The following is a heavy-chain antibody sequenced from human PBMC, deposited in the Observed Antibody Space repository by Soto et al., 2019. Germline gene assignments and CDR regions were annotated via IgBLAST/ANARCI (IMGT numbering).Heavy chain of an antibody. CDR2: ISGSGGST. CDR3: AKEKTDHENYDILTGYPEYFQH. J-gene: IGHJ1*01. CDR1: GFTFSSYA. V-gene: IGHV3-23*01. D-gene: IGHD3-9*01. Sequence: GGSLRLSCAASGFTFSSYAMSWVRQAPGKGLEWVSAISGSGGSTYYADSVKGRFTISRDNSKNTLYLQMNSLRAEDTAVYYCAKEKTDHENYDILTGYPEYFQHWGQGTLVTVSS.